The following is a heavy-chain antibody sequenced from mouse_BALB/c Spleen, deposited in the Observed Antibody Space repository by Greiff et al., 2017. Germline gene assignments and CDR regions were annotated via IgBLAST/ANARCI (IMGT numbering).Heavy chain of an antibody. J-gene: IGHJ4*01. V-gene: IGHV14-4*02. CDR2: IDPENGDT. Sequence: EVQLQQSGAELVRSGASVKLSCTASGFNIKDYYMHWVKQRPEQGLEWIGWIDPENGDTEYAPKFQGKATMTADTSSNTAYLQLSSLTSEDTAVYYCARDWDDYYAMDYWGQGTSVTVSS. CDR3: ARDWDDYYAMDY. CDR1: GFNIKDYY. D-gene: IGHD4-1*01.